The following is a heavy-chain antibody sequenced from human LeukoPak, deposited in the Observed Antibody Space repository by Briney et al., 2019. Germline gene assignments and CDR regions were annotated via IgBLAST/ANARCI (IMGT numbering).Heavy chain of an antibody. D-gene: IGHD4-23*01. CDR1: GFTFSSYG. J-gene: IGHJ6*02. V-gene: IGHV3-30*03. Sequence: PGRSLRLSCAASGFTFSSYGMHWVRQAPGKGLEWVAVISYDGSNKYYADSVKGRFTISRDNSKNTLYLQMNSLRAEDTAVYYRVRWPYYYYYGMDVWGQGTTVTVSS. CDR3: VRWPYYYYYGMDV. CDR2: ISYDGSNK.